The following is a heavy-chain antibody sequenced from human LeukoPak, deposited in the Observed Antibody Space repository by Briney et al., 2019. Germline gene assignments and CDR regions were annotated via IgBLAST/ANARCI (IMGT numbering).Heavy chain of an antibody. Sequence: SETLSLTCTVSGGSISSYYCSCIRQPPGKGPEWIGYIYYSGSTNYNPSLKSRVTISVDTSKNQYSLKLSSVTDADTAVYYCARYLYKVHHFDFWGQGTLVTVSS. CDR3: ARYLYKVHHFDF. J-gene: IGHJ4*02. V-gene: IGHV4-59*08. CDR1: GGSISSYY. CDR2: IYYSGST. D-gene: IGHD1-14*01.